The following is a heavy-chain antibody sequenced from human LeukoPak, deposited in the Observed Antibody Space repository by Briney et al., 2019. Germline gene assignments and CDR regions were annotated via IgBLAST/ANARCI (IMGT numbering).Heavy chain of an antibody. J-gene: IGHJ3*02. CDR3: AGGDGSGSYYKGLHAFDI. CDR2: IYYTGST. Sequence: SETLSLTCTVSGGSLSSYYWTWIRQPPGKGLEWIGYIYYTGSTSYNPSLKSRVPISVDTSKNQFSLKLSSVTAADTAVYYCAGGDGSGSYYKGLHAFDIWGQGTMVTVSS. V-gene: IGHV4-59*01. CDR1: GGSLSSYY. D-gene: IGHD3-10*01.